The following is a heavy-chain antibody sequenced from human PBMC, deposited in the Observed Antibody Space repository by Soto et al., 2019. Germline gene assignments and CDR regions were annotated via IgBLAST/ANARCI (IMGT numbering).Heavy chain of an antibody. CDR1: GFTFSSYA. V-gene: IGHV3-23*01. D-gene: IGHD2-2*01. J-gene: IGHJ5*02. CDR3: AKGGDIVVVPAAEGDWFDP. CDR2: ISGSGGST. Sequence: EVQLLESGGGLVQPGGSQGLSCAASGFTFSSYAMSWVRQAPGKGLEWVSAISGSGGSTYYADSVKGRFTISRDNSKNTLYLQMNSLRAEDTAVYYCAKGGDIVVVPAAEGDWFDPWGQGTLVTVSS.